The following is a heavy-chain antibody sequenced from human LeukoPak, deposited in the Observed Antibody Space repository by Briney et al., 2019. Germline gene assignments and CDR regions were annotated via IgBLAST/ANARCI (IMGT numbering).Heavy chain of an antibody. V-gene: IGHV4-59*08. CDR1: GASIRSYY. Sequence: PSETLSLTCTVSGASIRSYYWSWVRQPPGKGLECIGYIYYTGRTNYNYNPSLKSRVTISVDTSKNQFSLKLSSVTAADTAVYYCARHGPRRDGYNYDYWGPGTLVTVSS. D-gene: IGHD5-24*01. CDR2: IYYTGRTNY. CDR3: ARHGPRRDGYNYDY. J-gene: IGHJ4*02.